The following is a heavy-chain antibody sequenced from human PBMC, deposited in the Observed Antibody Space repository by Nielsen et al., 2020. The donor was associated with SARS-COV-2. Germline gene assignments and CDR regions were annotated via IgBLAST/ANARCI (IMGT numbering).Heavy chain of an antibody. Sequence: GESLKISCQGSGYSFTSYWIGWVRQMPGKGPEWVGLIYPGDSDTRYSPSFQGQVSISADKSISTAYLQWSSLKASDTAMYYCARGPPAISLFDYWGQGTLVTVSS. CDR2: IYPGDSDT. CDR1: GYSFTSYW. J-gene: IGHJ4*02. V-gene: IGHV5-51*01. CDR3: ARGPPAISLFDY.